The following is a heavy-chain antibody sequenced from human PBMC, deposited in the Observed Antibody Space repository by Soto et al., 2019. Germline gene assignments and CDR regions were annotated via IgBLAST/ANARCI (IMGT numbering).Heavy chain of an antibody. CDR3: ARRVSGHFDS. CDR2: IRGSSSHT. Sequence: QVQLVESGGGLVKPGGSLRLSCAASGFTFSDYYMSWIRQAPGKGLEWISYIRGSSSHTNYADSVKGRFTTSRDNANNSQYLQMNSLRVEDTAVYYCARRVSGHFDSWGQGTLVTVSS. CDR1: GFTFSDYY. V-gene: IGHV3-11*05. D-gene: IGHD1-1*01. J-gene: IGHJ4*02.